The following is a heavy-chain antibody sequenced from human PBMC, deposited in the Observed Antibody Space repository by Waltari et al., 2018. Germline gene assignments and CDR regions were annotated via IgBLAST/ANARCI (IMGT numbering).Heavy chain of an antibody. D-gene: IGHD3-16*01. CDR3: ARGGGPGAFDI. J-gene: IGHJ3*02. CDR2: ISPIFGTA. CDR1: GGTFRSYA. V-gene: IGHV1-69*14. Sequence: QVQLVQSGAEVKKPGSSVKVSCKASGGTFRSYAISWVRPAPGPGLEWMGGISPIFGTANYAQKFQGRVTITADKSTSTGDMELSSLRSEDTAVYYCARGGGPGAFDIWGQGTLVTVSS.